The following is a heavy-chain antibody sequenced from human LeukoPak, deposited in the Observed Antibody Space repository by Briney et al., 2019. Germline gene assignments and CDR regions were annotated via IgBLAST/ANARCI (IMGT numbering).Heavy chain of an antibody. V-gene: IGHV5-51*01. Sequence: GESLKISCKGSGYSFTSYWIGWVRQMPGKGLEWMGIIYPGDSDTRYSPSFQGQVTISADKSISTAYLQWSSLKASDTAMYYCARTVPAAIYDYYYYMDVWGKGTTVTVSS. J-gene: IGHJ6*03. CDR3: ARTVPAAIYDYYYYMDV. CDR1: GYSFTSYW. D-gene: IGHD2-2*02. CDR2: IYPGDSDT.